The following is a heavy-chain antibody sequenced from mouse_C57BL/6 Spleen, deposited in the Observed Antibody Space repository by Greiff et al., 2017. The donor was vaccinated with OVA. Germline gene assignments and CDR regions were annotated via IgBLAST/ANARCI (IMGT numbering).Heavy chain of an antibody. Sequence: QVQLKQSGPELVKPGASVKISCKASGYAFSSSWMNWVKQRPGKGLEWIGRIYPGDGDTNYNGKFKGKATLTADKSSSTAYMQLSSLTSEDSAVYFCARSGYYGSSFYYAMDYWGQGTSVTVSS. CDR2: IYPGDGDT. CDR1: GYAFSSSW. V-gene: IGHV1-82*01. J-gene: IGHJ4*01. CDR3: ARSGYYGSSFYYAMDY. D-gene: IGHD1-1*01.